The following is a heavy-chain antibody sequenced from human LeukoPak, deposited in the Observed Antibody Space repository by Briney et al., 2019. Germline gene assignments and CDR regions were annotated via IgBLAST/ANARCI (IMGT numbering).Heavy chain of an antibody. CDR3: AVYTAMVKESFDY. D-gene: IGHD5-18*01. Sequence: ASVKVSCKASGGTFSSYAISWVRQAPGQGLEWMGGIIPIFGTANYAQKFQGRVTITADESTSTAYMELSSLRSEDTAVYYCAVYTAMVKESFDYWGQGTLVTVSS. CDR1: GGTFSSYA. J-gene: IGHJ4*02. V-gene: IGHV1-69*13. CDR2: IIPIFGTA.